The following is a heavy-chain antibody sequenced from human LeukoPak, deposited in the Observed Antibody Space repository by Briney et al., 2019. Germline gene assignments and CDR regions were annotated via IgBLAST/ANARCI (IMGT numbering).Heavy chain of an antibody. V-gene: IGHV3-74*01. Sequence: GGSLRLSCAASGFTFSSYWMHWVRQAPGKGLVWVSRINSDGSSTSYADSVKGRFTISRDNAKNSLYLQMNSLRAEDTAVYYCARGGSYYGSGSYYNDGWFDPWGQGTLVTVSS. CDR3: ARGGSYYGSGSYYNDGWFDP. D-gene: IGHD3-10*01. CDR1: GFTFSSYW. CDR2: INSDGSST. J-gene: IGHJ5*02.